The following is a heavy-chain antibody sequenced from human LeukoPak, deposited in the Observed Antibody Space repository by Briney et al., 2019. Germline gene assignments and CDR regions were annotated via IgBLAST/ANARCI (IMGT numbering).Heavy chain of an antibody. CDR2: IYTSGNT. Sequence: SETLSLTCTVSGGSISGYYWSWIRQPPGKGLEWLGYIYTSGNTNYNPSLKSRVTISVDTSKNQFSLKLSSVTAADTAMYYCARQSSGSKTGAFDIWGQGTMVTVSS. J-gene: IGHJ3*02. CDR3: ARQSSGSKTGAFDI. CDR1: GGSISGYY. V-gene: IGHV4-4*09. D-gene: IGHD1-26*01.